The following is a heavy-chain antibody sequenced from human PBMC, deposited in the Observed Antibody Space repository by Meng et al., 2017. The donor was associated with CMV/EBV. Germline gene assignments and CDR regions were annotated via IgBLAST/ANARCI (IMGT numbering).Heavy chain of an antibody. V-gene: IGHV3-74*01. CDR3: AREFTGTPWAIDY. D-gene: IGHD1/OR15-1a*01. J-gene: IGHJ4*02. Sequence: GGSLRLSCAASGFTFSSYWMHWVRQAPGKGLVWVSRINSDGSSTSYADSVKGRFTISRDNAKNTLYLQMNSLRAADTAVYYCAREFTGTPWAIDYWGQGTLVTVPQ. CDR1: GFTFSSYW. CDR2: INSDGSST.